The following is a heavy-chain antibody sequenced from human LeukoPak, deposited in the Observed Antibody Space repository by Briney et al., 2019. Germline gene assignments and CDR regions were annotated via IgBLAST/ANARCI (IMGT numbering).Heavy chain of an antibody. CDR1: GFTFDDYA. Sequence: GGSLRLSCAASGFTFDDYAMHWVRQAPGKGLQWVSLISWDGGGTYYADSLKGRFTISRDNSKNSLYLQMNSLRTEDTALYYCAKGSYDSPYYFDYWGQGTLVTVSS. CDR2: ISWDGGGT. J-gene: IGHJ4*02. V-gene: IGHV3-43*01. CDR3: AKGSYDSPYYFDY. D-gene: IGHD3-22*01.